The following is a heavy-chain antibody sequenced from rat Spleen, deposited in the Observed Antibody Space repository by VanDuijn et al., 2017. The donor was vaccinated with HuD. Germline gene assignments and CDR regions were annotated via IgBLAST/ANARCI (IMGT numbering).Heavy chain of an antibody. CDR3: ARRRGQVYNNYFDY. CDR2: INSAGST. D-gene: IGHD1-10*01. J-gene: IGHJ2*01. Sequence: EVQLQESGPGLVKPSQSLSLTCSVTGYSITSSYRWNWIRKFPGNKLEWMGYINSAGSTNYNPSLKSRISITIDTSKNQFFLQLNSVTTEDTATYYCARRRGQVYNNYFDYWGQGVMVTVSS. CDR1: GYSITSSYR. V-gene: IGHV3-3*01.